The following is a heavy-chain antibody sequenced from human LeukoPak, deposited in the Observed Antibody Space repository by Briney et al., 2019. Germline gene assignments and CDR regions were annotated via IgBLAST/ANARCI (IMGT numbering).Heavy chain of an antibody. CDR2: ISYDGSNK. D-gene: IGHD2-15*01. CDR1: GFTFSSYA. CDR3: ARDLGPRYCSGGSCYTGYYYYYGMDV. J-gene: IGHJ6*02. V-gene: IGHV3-30-3*01. Sequence: PGGSLRLSCAASGFTFSSYAMHWVRQAPGKGLEWVAVISYDGSNKYYADSVKGRFTISRDNSKNTLYLQMNSLRAEDTAVYYCARDLGPRYCSGGSCYTGYYYYYGMDVWGQGTTVTVSS.